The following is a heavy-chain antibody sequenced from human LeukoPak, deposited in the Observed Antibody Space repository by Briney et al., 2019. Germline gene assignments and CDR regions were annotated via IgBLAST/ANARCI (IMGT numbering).Heavy chain of an antibody. J-gene: IGHJ4*02. D-gene: IGHD6-19*01. Sequence: ASVKVSCKASGYTFTSYGISWVRQAPGQGLEWMGWISAYNGNTNYARKLQGRVTMTTDTSTSTAYMELRSLRSDDTAVYYCARGEVAVAGTRRRRSQYYFDYWGQGTLVTVSS. CDR1: GYTFTSYG. CDR3: ARGEVAVAGTRRRRSQYYFDY. V-gene: IGHV1-18*01. CDR2: ISAYNGNT.